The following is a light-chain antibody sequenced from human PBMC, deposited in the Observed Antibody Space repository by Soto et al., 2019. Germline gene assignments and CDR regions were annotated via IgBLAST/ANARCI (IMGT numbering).Light chain of an antibody. CDR1: QDIGKN. CDR3: QQLFDSPIT. Sequence: DSQMNHSPSSLSVSVGDRVTITCQASQDIGKNLNWYQQKPGKAPKLLIYDASNLETGVPSRFSGSGSGTDFTLTITSLQPEDFATYYCQQLFDSPITSCQVALLEIK. CDR2: DAS. J-gene: IGKJ5*01. V-gene: IGKV1-33*01.